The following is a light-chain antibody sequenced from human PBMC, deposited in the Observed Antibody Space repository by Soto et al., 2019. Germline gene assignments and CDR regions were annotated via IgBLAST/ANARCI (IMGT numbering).Light chain of an antibody. J-gene: IGKJ1*01. Sequence: DIQMTQSRSCLSASVGDRVNITCRAIQSISSYLNWYQQKPGKAPKLLIYAASSLQSGVPSRFSGSGSGTDLTLTISSLQPEDFATYYGQQSYSTLVTFGQGTKVEIK. CDR2: AAS. CDR1: QSISSY. CDR3: QQSYSTLVT. V-gene: IGKV1-39*01.